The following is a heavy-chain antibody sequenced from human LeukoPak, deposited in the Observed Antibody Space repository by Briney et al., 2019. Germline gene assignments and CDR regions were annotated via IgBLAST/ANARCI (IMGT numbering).Heavy chain of an antibody. CDR1: GGSISSGGYY. J-gene: IGHJ4*02. CDR2: IYHSGST. V-gene: IGHV4-30-2*02. D-gene: IGHD3/OR15-3a*01. CDR3: ARLGLGAIYEDY. Sequence: SQTLSLTCTVSGGSISSGGYYWSWIRQPPGKGLEWIGYIYHSGSTYYNPSLKSRVTISVDTSKNQFSLKLSSVTAADTAVYYCARLGLGAIYEDYWGQGTLVTVSS.